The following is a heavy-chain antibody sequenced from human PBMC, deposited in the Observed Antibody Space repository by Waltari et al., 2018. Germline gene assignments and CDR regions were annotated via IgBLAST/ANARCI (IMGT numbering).Heavy chain of an antibody. CDR2: IYYSGST. V-gene: IGHV4-31*01. Sequence: QVQLQESGPGLVKPSPTLSLTCTLSGGSIRSGGYYWSWLRQHPGKGLEWIGYIYYSGSTYYNPSLKSLVTISVDTSKNQFSLKLSSVTAADTAVYYCARVGATETVGFDPWGQGTLVTVSS. J-gene: IGHJ5*02. CDR1: GGSIRSGGYY. D-gene: IGHD3-10*01. CDR3: ARVGATETVGFDP.